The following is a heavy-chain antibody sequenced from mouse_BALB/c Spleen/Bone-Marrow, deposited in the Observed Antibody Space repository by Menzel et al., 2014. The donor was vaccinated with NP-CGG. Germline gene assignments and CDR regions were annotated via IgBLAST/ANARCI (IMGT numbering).Heavy chain of an antibody. D-gene: IGHD3-3*01. Sequence: LVESGPELVKPGASVKMSCKASGYTFTSYVMHWVKQKPGQGLEWIGYINPYNDGTKYNEKFKGKATLTSDKSSSTAYMELSSLTSEDSAVYYCARGGTSHFDYWGQGTTLTASS. CDR2: INPYNDGT. J-gene: IGHJ2*01. CDR3: ARGGTSHFDY. V-gene: IGHV1-14*01. CDR1: GYTFTSYV.